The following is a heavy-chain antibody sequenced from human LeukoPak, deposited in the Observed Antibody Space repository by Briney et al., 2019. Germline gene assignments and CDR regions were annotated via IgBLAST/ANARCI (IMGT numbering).Heavy chain of an antibody. J-gene: IGHJ4*02. Sequence: PGGSLRLSCAASGFTFTSFAMTWVRQAPGKGLEWVSTICGSGGATFYADSVKGRFTISRDNSQNTLYLQMNSLRAEDTAVYYCASGYCSSTSCNFDYWGQGTLVTVSS. CDR1: GFTFTSFA. V-gene: IGHV3-23*01. CDR3: ASGYCSSTSCNFDY. D-gene: IGHD2-2*01. CDR2: ICGSGGAT.